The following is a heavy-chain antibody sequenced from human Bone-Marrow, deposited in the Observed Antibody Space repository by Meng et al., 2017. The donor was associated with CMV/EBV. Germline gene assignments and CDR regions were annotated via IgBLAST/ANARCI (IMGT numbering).Heavy chain of an antibody. CDR2: IWYDGSNK. CDR3: AKESYSSSWNWFEP. V-gene: IGHV3-33*06. CDR1: GFTFSSYG. D-gene: IGHD6-13*01. J-gene: IGHJ5*02. Sequence: GGSLRLSCAASGFTFSSYGMHWVRQAPGKGLEWVAVIWYDGSNKYYADSVKGRFTISRDNSKNTLYLQMNSLRAGDTAVYYCAKESYSSSWNWFEPWGQGNLVNVTS.